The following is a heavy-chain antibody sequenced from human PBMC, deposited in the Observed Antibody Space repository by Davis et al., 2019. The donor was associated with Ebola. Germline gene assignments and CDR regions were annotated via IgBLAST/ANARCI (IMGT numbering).Heavy chain of an antibody. D-gene: IGHD4-17*01. Sequence: MPSETLSLTCAVYGGSFSGYYWSWIRQPPGKGLEWIGEINHSGSTNYNPSLKSRVTISVDKSKNQFSLKLSSVTAADTAVYCCARERYGDYGEYYGMDVWGQGTTVTVSS. J-gene: IGHJ6*02. CDR3: ARERYGDYGEYYGMDV. CDR2: INHSGST. CDR1: GGSFSGYY. V-gene: IGHV4-34*01.